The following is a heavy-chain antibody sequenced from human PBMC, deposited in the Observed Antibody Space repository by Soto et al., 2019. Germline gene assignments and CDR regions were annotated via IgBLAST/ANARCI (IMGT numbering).Heavy chain of an antibody. CDR3: ARLLGSDYGMDV. CDR1: GGSGGSSSGYY. Sequence: PSETLSLTCAVYGGSGGSSSGYYWSWIRQPPGKGLGWIGEINHSGSTRYSPSFQGQVTISADKSISTAYLQWSSLKASDTAMYYCARLLGSDYGMDVWGQGTTVTVSS. J-gene: IGHJ6*02. CDR2: INHSGST. V-gene: IGHV4-34*01. D-gene: IGHD3-10*01.